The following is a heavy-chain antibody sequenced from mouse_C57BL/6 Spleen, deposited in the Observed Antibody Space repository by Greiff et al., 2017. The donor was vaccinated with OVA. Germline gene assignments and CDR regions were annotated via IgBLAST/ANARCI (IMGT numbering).Heavy chain of an antibody. V-gene: IGHV10-1*01. CDR2: IRSKSNNYAT. Sequence: EVQRVESGGGLVQPKGSLKLSCAASGFSFNTYAMNWVRQAPGKGLEWVARIRSKSNNYATYYADSVKDRFTISRDDSESMLYLQMNNLKTEDTAMYYCVRYSNYEGWFAYWGQGTLVTVSA. CDR1: GFSFNTYA. D-gene: IGHD2-5*01. CDR3: VRYSNYEGWFAY. J-gene: IGHJ3*01.